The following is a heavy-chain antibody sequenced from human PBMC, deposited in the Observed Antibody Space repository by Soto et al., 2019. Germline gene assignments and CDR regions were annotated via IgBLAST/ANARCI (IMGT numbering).Heavy chain of an antibody. Sequence: SETLSLTCTVSGGSISSSSYYWGWIRQPPGKGLEWIGSIYYSGSTYYNPSLKSRVTISVDTSKNQFSLKLSSVTAADTAVYYCARHYEGGLMITFGGVRWFDPWGQGTLVTVSS. V-gene: IGHV4-39*01. CDR2: IYYSGST. D-gene: IGHD3-16*01. CDR1: GGSISSSSYY. CDR3: ARHYEGGLMITFGGVRWFDP. J-gene: IGHJ5*02.